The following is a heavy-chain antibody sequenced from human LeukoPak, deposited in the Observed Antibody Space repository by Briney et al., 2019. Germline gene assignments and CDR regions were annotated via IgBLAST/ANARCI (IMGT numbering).Heavy chain of an antibody. CDR1: GFTFSSYG. V-gene: IGHV3-30*18. CDR2: ISYDGSNK. Sequence: PGRSLRLSCAASGFTFSSYGMHWVRQAPGKGLEWVAVISYDGSNKYYADSVKGRLTISRDSSKNTLYLQMNSLRAEDTAAYYCAKGRRGYGDSPNWYFDLWGRGTLVTVSS. J-gene: IGHJ2*01. D-gene: IGHD4-17*01. CDR3: AKGRRGYGDSPNWYFDL.